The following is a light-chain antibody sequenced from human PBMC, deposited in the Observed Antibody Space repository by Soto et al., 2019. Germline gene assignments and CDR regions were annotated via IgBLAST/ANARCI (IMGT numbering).Light chain of an antibody. CDR2: RNN. CDR3: AAWDDSLSGVV. V-gene: IGLV1-47*01. J-gene: IGLJ2*01. Sequence: QSVLTQPPSASGTPGQGGTISCSGSSSNIGSNYVYWYQQLPGTAPKLLIYRNNQRPSGVPDRFSGSKSGTSASLAISGLRSEDEADYYCAAWDDSLSGVVFGGGTKLTVL. CDR1: SSNIGSNY.